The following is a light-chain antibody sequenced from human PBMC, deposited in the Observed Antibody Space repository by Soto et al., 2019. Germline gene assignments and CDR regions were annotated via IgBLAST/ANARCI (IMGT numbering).Light chain of an antibody. CDR3: QQSYSTPPWT. V-gene: IGKV1-39*01. CDR1: QTISSW. CDR2: AAS. J-gene: IGKJ1*01. Sequence: DIQMTQSPSTLSGSVGDRVTITCRASQTISSWLAWYQQKPGKAPKLLIHAASSLQSGVPSRFSGSGSGTDFTLTISSLQPEDFATYYCQQSYSTPPWTFGQGTKVDIK.